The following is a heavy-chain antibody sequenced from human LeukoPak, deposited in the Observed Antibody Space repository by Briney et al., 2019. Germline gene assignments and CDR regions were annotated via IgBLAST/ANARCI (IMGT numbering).Heavy chain of an antibody. J-gene: IGHJ4*02. CDR2: ISSSGGTM. D-gene: IGHD4-17*01. CDR1: GFTVSGFE. CDR3: ARIPHPDYADAQ. Sequence: GGSLRLSCEASGFTVSGFELNSVPEAPGKGLEWVSYISSSGGTMDYADSVKGRFTVSRDNGKKLVHLQLNSLRAEDTAVYFCARIPHPDYADAQWGQRTLVIVSS. V-gene: IGHV3-48*03.